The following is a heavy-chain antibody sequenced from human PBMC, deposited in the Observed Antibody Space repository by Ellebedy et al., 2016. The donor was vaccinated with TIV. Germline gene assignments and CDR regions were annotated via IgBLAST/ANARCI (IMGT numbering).Heavy chain of an antibody. CDR2: IYHSGST. Sequence: MPSETLSLTCAVSGGSISHPNWWSWVRQPPGKGLEWIGDIYHSGSTNYSPSLKRRVTISVAKSRNQFSLKLTSVTAADTAVYYCARGYCSGGSCGYFDYWGQGTLVTVSS. CDR3: ARGYCSGGSCGYFDY. CDR1: GGSISHPNW. V-gene: IGHV4-4*02. J-gene: IGHJ4*02. D-gene: IGHD2-15*01.